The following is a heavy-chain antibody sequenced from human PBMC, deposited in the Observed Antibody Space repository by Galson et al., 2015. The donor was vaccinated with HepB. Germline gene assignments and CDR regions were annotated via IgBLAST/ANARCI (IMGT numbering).Heavy chain of an antibody. CDR1: GDSFTGYY. Sequence: SVKVSCKASGDSFTGYYVHWLRQAPGPGVEWMGWINPNSGGTNFAQKFLGRVTMTWDTSISTAYMELNRLRFDDTAVYYCAGSRGRDGFDIWGQGTMVTVSS. CDR3: AGSRGRDGFDI. J-gene: IGHJ3*02. D-gene: IGHD3-10*01. CDR2: INPNSGGT. V-gene: IGHV1-2*02.